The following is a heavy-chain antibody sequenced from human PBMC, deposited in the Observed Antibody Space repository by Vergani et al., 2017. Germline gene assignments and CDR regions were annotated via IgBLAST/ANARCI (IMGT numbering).Heavy chain of an antibody. CDR2: IKQDGSEK. J-gene: IGHJ6*03. D-gene: IGHD6-6*01. Sequence: EVQLVESGGGLVQPGGSLRLSCAASGFTFSSYWMSWVRQAPGKGLEWVANIKQDGSEKYYVDSVKGRFTISRDNAKNSLYQQMNSLRAEDTAVYYCARASSSSGYYYYYYMDVWGKGTTVTVSS. V-gene: IGHV3-7*01. CDR3: ARASSSSGYYYYYYMDV. CDR1: GFTFSSYW.